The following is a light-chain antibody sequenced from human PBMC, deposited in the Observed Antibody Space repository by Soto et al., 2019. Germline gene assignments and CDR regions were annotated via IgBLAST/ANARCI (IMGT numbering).Light chain of an antibody. V-gene: IGKV3-20*01. CDR2: GTS. Sequence: EIVLTQSPGTLSLSPGERATVSCRTSQSIDSKSLVWYQQRVGQAPRLLIYGTSSRGTGIPDRFSGSGSGTDFTLTISRLEPEDFAVYFCQYYGGSFTFCPGTKVEIK. CDR3: QYYGGSFT. CDR1: QSIDSKS. J-gene: IGKJ3*01.